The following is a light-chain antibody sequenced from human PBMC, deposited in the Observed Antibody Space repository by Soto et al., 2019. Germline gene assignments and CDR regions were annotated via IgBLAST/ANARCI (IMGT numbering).Light chain of an antibody. CDR3: QHSNNWPRT. CDR2: GTS. J-gene: IGKJ1*01. CDR1: QSVSSN. V-gene: IGKV3-15*01. Sequence: EIVMTQSPATLSVSPGERATLSCRASQSVSSNLAWYQQKPGQAPRLLLYGTSTRATGIPARFSGSRSGTEFTLTISSLQSEDFAVYYCQHSNNWPRTFGQGTKVEI.